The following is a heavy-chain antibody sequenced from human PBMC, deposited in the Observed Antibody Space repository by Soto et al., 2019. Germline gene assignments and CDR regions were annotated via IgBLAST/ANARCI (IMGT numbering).Heavy chain of an antibody. V-gene: IGHV4-59*01. CDR2: ISYSGST. J-gene: IGHJ4*02. CDR1: GGSISSYY. CDR3: ARKSGSSWYGYYFDY. Sequence: SETLSLTCTVSGGSISSYYWTWIRQPPGKGLEWIGHISYSGSTDYNPSLKSRVTISVDTSKDQFSLKLSSVTAADTAVYYCARKSGSSWYGYYFDYWGQGTLVTVSS. D-gene: IGHD6-13*01.